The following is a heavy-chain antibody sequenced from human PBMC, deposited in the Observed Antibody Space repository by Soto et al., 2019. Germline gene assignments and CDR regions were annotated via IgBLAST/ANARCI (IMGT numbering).Heavy chain of an antibody. CDR1: GGTFSSYA. Sequence: QVQLVQSGAEVKKPGSSVKVSCKASGGTFSSYAISWVRQAPGQGLEWMGGIIPIFGTANYAQKFQGRVMITADESTSTAYMELSSLRSEDTAVYYCARWRGYSQYYYYGMDVWGQGTTVTVSS. CDR3: ARWRGYSQYYYYGMDV. J-gene: IGHJ6*02. V-gene: IGHV1-69*12. D-gene: IGHD5-18*01. CDR2: IIPIFGTA.